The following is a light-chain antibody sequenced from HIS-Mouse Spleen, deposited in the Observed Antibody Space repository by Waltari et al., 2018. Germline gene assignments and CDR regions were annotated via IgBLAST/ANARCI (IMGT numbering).Light chain of an antibody. J-gene: IGKJ2*01. CDR2: DSS. Sequence: EIVLTQSPATLSLSPGERATLPCRASQSVSSHIAWYQQKPGQAPRLLIYDSSNRATGIPARFSCSGSGTDFTLTISSLEPEDFAVYYCQQRSNWPPYTFGQGTKLEIK. CDR3: QQRSNWPPYT. CDR1: QSVSSH. V-gene: IGKV3-11*01.